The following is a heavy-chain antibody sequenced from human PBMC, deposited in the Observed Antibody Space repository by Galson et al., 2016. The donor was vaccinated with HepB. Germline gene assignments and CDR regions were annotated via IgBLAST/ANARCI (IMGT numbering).Heavy chain of an antibody. Sequence: QSGAEVTKPGESLKISCKGSGYNFTISWIGWVRQRPGKGLEWMGIIYSGDSETRYSPSFQGQVTISADKSISTAYLHWSSLKASDTGMYYCGRHLDTTMTLAPSIRETDYYFYGMDVWGQGTTVTVSS. CDR2: IYSGDSET. CDR3: GRHLDTTMTLAPSIRETDYYFYGMDV. J-gene: IGHJ6*02. CDR1: GYNFTISW. D-gene: IGHD5-18*01. V-gene: IGHV5-51*01.